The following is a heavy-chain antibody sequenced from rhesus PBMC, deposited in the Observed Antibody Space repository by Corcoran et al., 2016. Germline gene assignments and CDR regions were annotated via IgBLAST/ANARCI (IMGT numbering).Heavy chain of an antibody. J-gene: IGHJ4*01. CDR1: GGSISGGYG. V-gene: IGHV3S22*01. D-gene: IGHD1-44*02. Sequence: VQLQESGPGLVKPSETLSLTCAVSGGSISGGYGWSWIRQPPGKGPEWVGFIRNKANDGTAEYAASLKGRFTIARDDSKSIARLQMNSLKAEDTAVYYCRRDRGWELPFFDYWGQGVLVTVSS. CDR3: RRDRGWELPFFDY. CDR2: IRNKANDGTA.